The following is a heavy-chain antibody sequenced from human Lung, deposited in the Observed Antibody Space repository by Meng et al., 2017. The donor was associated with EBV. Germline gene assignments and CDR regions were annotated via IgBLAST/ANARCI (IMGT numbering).Heavy chain of an antibody. V-gene: IGHV4-30-2*01. CDR1: GGSISSGGYS. CDR2: IYHSGST. Sequence: VQVFGSGLGVPSQTLSLNCAVSGGSISSGGYSWSWIRQPPGKGLEWIGYIYHSGSTYYNPSLKSRVTISVDRSKNQFSLKLSSVTAADTAVYYCATTTVRGVNWIDPWGQGTLVTVSS. CDR3: ATTTVRGVNWIDP. D-gene: IGHD3-10*01. J-gene: IGHJ5*02.